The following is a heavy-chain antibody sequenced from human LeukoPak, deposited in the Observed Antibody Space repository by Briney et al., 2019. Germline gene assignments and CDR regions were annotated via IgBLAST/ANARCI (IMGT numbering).Heavy chain of an antibody. J-gene: IGHJ6*02. D-gene: IGHD3-10*01. CDR3: AGGSGSYYYYYYGMDV. CDR2: IYYSGST. CDR1: GGSISSSSYY. Sequence: SETLSFTCTVSGGSISSSSYYWGWIRQPPGKGLEWIGSIYYSGSTYYNPSLKSRVTISVDTSKNQFSLKLSSVTAADTAVYYCAGGSGSYYYYYYGMDVWGQGTTVTVSS. V-gene: IGHV4-39*01.